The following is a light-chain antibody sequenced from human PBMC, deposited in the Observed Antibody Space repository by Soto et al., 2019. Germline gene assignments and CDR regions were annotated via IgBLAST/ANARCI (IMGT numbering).Light chain of an antibody. V-gene: IGKV1-39*01. Sequence: DLQMTQSPSSLSASVGDRVTITCRASQSVSIYLNWYQQKPGKAPKLLIYTTSSLKSEVPSRFSGSGSGTDFTLTISSLQPENFSTYYCQQSYTTPPAFGQGTKVEVK. CDR3: QQSYTTPPA. CDR1: QSVSIY. CDR2: TTS. J-gene: IGKJ1*01.